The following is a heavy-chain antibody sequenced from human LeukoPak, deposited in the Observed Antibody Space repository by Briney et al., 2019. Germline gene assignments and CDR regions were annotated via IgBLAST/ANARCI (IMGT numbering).Heavy chain of an antibody. D-gene: IGHD2-2*01. V-gene: IGHV4-39*01. Sequence: SETLSLTCTVSGGSISSSSYYWGWMRQPPGKGREWIGSIYYSGSTYYNPSLKSRVTISVDTSKNQFSLKLSSVTAADTAVYYCAAIVVPAAPYWYFDLWGRGTLVTVSS. J-gene: IGHJ2*01. CDR2: IYYSGST. CDR1: GGSISSSSYY. CDR3: AAIVVPAAPYWYFDL.